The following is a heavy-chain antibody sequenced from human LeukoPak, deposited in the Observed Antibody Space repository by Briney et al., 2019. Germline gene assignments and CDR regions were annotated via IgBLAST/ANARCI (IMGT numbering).Heavy chain of an antibody. CDR2: INHSGST. D-gene: IGHD2-15*01. V-gene: IGHV4-34*01. J-gene: IGHJ4*02. CDR3: ASSGYLDY. Sequence: SETLSLTCAVYGGSFSGYYWSWIRQPPGKGLGWIGEINHSGSTNYNPSLKSRVTISVDTSKNQFSLKLSSVTAADTAVYYCASSGYLDYWGQGTLVTVSS. CDR1: GGSFSGYY.